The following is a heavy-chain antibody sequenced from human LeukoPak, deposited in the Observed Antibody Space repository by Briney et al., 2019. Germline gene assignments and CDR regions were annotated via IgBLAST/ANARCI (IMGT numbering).Heavy chain of an antibody. Sequence: PSETLSLTCTVSGYSISSGYYWGWTRQPPGKGLEWIGSIYHSGSTYYNPSLKSRVTISVDTSKNQFSLKLSSVTAADTAVYYCARGHCSSTSCPPGFDPWGQGTLVTVSS. V-gene: IGHV4-38-2*02. D-gene: IGHD2-2*01. CDR2: IYHSGST. J-gene: IGHJ5*02. CDR1: GYSISSGYY. CDR3: ARGHCSSTSCPPGFDP.